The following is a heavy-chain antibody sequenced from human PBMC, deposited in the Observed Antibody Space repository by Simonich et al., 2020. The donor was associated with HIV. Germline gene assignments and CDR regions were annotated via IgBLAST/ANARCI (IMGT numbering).Heavy chain of an antibody. V-gene: IGHV4-39*01. D-gene: IGHD3-10*01. Sequence: QVLLQESGPGLVKPSETLSLTCSVSGGSISSSNYYWGWIRQPPGTGLEWIGSIYYRWTTYYNPSLKRLVSISVDTSKNQFSRKLTAVTAADTAVYYCARRGSLSSGSPRYCDSWGHGTLVTVSS. CDR1: GGSISSSNYY. CDR2: IYYRWTT. CDR3: ARRGSLSSGSPRYCDS. J-gene: IGHJ4*01.